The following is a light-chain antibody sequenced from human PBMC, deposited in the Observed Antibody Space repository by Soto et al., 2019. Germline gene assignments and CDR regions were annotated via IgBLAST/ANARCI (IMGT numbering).Light chain of an antibody. Sequence: QSALTQPASVSGSPGQSITISCSGTSSDVGSYNLVSWYQQHPGKAPKLMIYEGTKRPSGVSGRFSASKSGNTASLTISGLQAEDEADYYCWSYAGGSTFGVFGGGTKLTVL. CDR3: WSYAGGSTFGV. V-gene: IGLV2-23*03. J-gene: IGLJ3*02. CDR2: EGT. CDR1: SSDVGSYNL.